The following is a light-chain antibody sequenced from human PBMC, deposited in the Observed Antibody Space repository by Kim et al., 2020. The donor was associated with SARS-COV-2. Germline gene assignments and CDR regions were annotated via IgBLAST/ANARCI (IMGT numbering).Light chain of an antibody. CDR2: DAS. Sequence: AFEADRYHITCRASQGFTCWLVCYEQKQEKDRELLIDDASSLQSGVPSRFSGRGSGTDFTVTISTLQPEDFATYYCQQANSFPLPFGGGTKLDIK. CDR3: QQANSFPLP. CDR1: QGFTCW. V-gene: IGKV1D-12*01. J-gene: IGKJ4*01.